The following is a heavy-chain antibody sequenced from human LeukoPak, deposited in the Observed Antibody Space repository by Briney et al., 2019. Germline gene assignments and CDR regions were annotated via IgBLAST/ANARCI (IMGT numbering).Heavy chain of an antibody. D-gene: IGHD3-10*01. V-gene: IGHV3-74*01. J-gene: IGHJ4*02. CDR2: ANSDGSST. CDR1: GFTFSSYW. CDR3: ARGDSGFGY. Sequence: GGPLRLSCAASGFTFSSYWMHWVRQAPGKGLVWVSRANSDGSSTSYADSVKGRFAISRDNAKNTLYLQMNSLRVEDTAVYYCARGDSGFGYWGQGTLVTVSS.